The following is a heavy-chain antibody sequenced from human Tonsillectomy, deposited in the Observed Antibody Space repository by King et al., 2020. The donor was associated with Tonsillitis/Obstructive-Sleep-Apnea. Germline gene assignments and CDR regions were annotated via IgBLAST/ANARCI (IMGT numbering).Heavy chain of an antibody. CDR2: IYYSGST. Sequence: QLQESGPGLVKPSETLSLTCTVSGGSISSYYWSWIRQPPGKGLEWIGYIYYSGSTNYNPSLKSRVTISVDTSKTQFSLKLSSVTAADTAVYYCARDRTVAEYYYYYGMDVWGQGTTVTVSS. V-gene: IGHV4-59*01. CDR1: GGSISSYY. CDR3: ARDRTVAEYYYYYGMDV. D-gene: IGHD6-19*01. J-gene: IGHJ6*02.